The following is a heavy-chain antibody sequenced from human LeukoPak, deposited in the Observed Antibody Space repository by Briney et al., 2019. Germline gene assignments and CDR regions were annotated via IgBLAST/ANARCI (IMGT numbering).Heavy chain of an antibody. CDR1: GYTFTNYG. D-gene: IGHD3-10*01. CDR3: ARDLHRVVVRGVPHYYYYMDV. J-gene: IGHJ6*03. V-gene: IGHV1-18*03. Sequence: GASVKVSCKASGYTFTNYGISWVRQAPGQGLEWMGWISANNGNRNYALKLQDRVSMTTDTSTSTAYMELRSLRSDDMAVCYCARDLHRVVVRGVPHYYYYMDVWGKGTTVTISS. CDR2: ISANNGNR.